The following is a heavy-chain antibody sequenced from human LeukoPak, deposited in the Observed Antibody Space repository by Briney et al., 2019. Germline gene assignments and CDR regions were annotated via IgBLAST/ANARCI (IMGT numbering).Heavy chain of an antibody. Sequence: SETLSLTCAVYGGSFSGYYWSWIRQPPGKGLEWIGEINHSGSTNYNPSLKSRVTISVDTPKNQFSLKLSSVTAADTAVYYCARGIEYSSSSEYFQHWGQGTLVTVSS. D-gene: IGHD6-6*01. J-gene: IGHJ1*01. CDR3: ARGIEYSSSSEYFQH. V-gene: IGHV4-34*01. CDR2: INHSGST. CDR1: GGSFSGYY.